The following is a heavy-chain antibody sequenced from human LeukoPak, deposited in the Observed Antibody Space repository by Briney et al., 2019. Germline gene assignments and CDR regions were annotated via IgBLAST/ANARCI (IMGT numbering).Heavy chain of an antibody. Sequence: SVKVSCKASGFTFTSSAVQWVRQARGQGLEWIGWIVVGSGNTNYAQKFQERVTINRDMSTSTAYMELSSLRSEDTAVYYCATDDVTTGTETALGYWGQGTLVTVSS. V-gene: IGHV1-58*01. D-gene: IGHD1-1*01. CDR1: GFTFTSSA. J-gene: IGHJ4*02. CDR2: IVVGSGNT. CDR3: ATDDVTTGTETALGY.